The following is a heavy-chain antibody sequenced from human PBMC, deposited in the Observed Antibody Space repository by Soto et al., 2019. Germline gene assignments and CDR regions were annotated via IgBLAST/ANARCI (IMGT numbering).Heavy chain of an antibody. CDR2: ISKGGSNL. CDR3: AREVEYTSAFGISSSFDY. Sequence: GGSLRLSCAASGFTLSSYAIHWVRQAPGKGLEWVTVISKGGSNLYFADSVKGRFTISRDNSKNTLYLQMNSLRSEDTAVYYCAREVEYTSAFGISSSFDYWGQGTRVTVSS. D-gene: IGHD6-19*01. J-gene: IGHJ4*02. V-gene: IGHV3-30-3*01. CDR1: GFTLSSYA.